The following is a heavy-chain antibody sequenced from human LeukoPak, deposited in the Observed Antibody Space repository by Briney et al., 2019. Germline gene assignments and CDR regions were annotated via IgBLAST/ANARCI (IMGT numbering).Heavy chain of an antibody. CDR3: ARAVYGFDAFDI. CDR2: ISGRGGGT. Sequence: GGSLRLSCAASGFTFSSYAMSWVRQAPGKGLEWVSAISGRGGGTYYADSVKGRFTISRDNAKNSLYLQMNSLRAEDTAVYYCARAVYGFDAFDIWGQGTMVTVSS. D-gene: IGHD4-17*01. J-gene: IGHJ3*02. V-gene: IGHV3-23*01. CDR1: GFTFSSYA.